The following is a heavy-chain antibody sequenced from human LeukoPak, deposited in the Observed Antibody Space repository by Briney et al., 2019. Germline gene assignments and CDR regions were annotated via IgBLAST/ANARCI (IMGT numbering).Heavy chain of an antibody. CDR2: ISAYNGNT. D-gene: IGHD6-19*01. CDR1: GCTFTSYG. J-gene: IGHJ4*02. V-gene: IGHV1-18*01. CDR3: ARVLFSSGWYRDLGKMAGDY. Sequence: GASVKVSCKASGCTFTSYGISWVRQAPGQGLEWMGWISAYNGNTNYAQKLQGRVTMTTDTSTSTAYMELRSLRSDDTAVYYCARVLFSSGWYRDLGKMAGDYWGQGTLVTVSS.